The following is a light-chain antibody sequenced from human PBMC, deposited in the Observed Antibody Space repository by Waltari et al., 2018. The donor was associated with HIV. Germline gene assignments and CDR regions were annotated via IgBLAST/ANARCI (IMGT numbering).Light chain of an antibody. V-gene: IGLV2-14*03. CDR3: ESYTSTSVWV. CDR1: SNDVGGYNY. J-gene: IGLJ3*02. Sequence: QSALTQPASVSGSPGQSITISCTGSSNDVGGYNYVSWYQQHPGKAPRLMIYDVSTRPSVVSDRCSGSKSGDTASLTISGLQPEDEADYYCESYTSTSVWVFGGGTRLTVL. CDR2: DVS.